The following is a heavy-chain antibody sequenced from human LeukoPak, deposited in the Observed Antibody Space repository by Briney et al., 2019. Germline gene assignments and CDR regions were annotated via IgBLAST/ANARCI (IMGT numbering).Heavy chain of an antibody. Sequence: PGGSLRLSCAAAAFTFSSDWMNCGRQAPGKGLGWVANIKPDGSDEYYVDSVNGRFTISRDNAENSLYLQMNSLRAEDTAVYYCARENFQYWAQGTLVTVSS. CDR3: ARENFQY. CDR2: IKPDGSDE. V-gene: IGHV3-7*04. J-gene: IGHJ4*02. CDR1: AFTFSSDW.